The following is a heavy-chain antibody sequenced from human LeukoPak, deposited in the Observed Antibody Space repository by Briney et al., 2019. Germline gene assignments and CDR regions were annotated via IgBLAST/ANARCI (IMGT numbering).Heavy chain of an antibody. CDR3: ARDSIAVAGPSPFDY. CDR2: ISAYNGNT. Sequence: ASVKVSCKASGYTFTSYGISWVRQAPGQGLEWMGWISAYNGNTNYAQKLQGRVTMTTDTSTSTAYMELRSLRSDDTAVYYCARDSIAVAGPSPFDYWGQGTLVTVSP. J-gene: IGHJ4*02. V-gene: IGHV1-18*01. D-gene: IGHD6-19*01. CDR1: GYTFTSYG.